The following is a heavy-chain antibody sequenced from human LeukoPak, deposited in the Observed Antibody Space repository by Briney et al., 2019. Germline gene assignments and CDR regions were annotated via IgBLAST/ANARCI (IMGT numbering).Heavy chain of an antibody. CDR1: GGTFSSYA. CDR3: ASPIAAAGTTAFDI. Sequence: SVKVSCKASGGTFSSYAISWVRQAPGQGLEWMGRIIPILGIANYAQKFQGRVTITADKSTSTAYMELSSLRSEDTAVYYCASPIAAAGTTAFDIWGQGQWSPSLQ. J-gene: IGHJ3*02. D-gene: IGHD6-13*01. CDR2: IIPILGIA. V-gene: IGHV1-69*04.